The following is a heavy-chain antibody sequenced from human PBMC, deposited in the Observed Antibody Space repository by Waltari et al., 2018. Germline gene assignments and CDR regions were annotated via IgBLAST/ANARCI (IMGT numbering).Heavy chain of an antibody. J-gene: IGHJ3*01. CDR3: ATYIGASVGTASFDV. Sequence: GWIRQPPGQGLEWIGTISYSGTTYNSPSLQSRVTISRDTSKNQLSLKLDAVTASDTAVYYCATYIGASVGTASFDVWGQGTMVTVSS. D-gene: IGHD5-12*01. CDR2: ISYSGTT. V-gene: IGHV4-39*01.